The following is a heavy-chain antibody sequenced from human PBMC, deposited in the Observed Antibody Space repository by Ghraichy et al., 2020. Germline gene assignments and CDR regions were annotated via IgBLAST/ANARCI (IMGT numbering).Heavy chain of an antibody. V-gene: IGHV3-53*01. Sequence: GGSLRLSCAASGVSVSSNQMAWVRQAPGKGQEWVSILYSDGSGFYADTVRGRFTISRDESKNTLYLQMNSLRAEDTAVYYCARDRRYCGNNCYLYYYYGMDLWGRGTTVTVSS. CDR3: ARDRRYCGNNCYLYYYYGMDL. J-gene: IGHJ6*02. CDR1: GVSVSSNQ. D-gene: IGHD2-21*01. CDR2: LYSDGSG.